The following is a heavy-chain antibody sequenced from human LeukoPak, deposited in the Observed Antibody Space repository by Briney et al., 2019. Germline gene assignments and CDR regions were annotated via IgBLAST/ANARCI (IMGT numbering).Heavy chain of an antibody. J-gene: IGHJ3*02. Sequence: SETLSLTCAVSGYSISSGYYWGWIRQPPGKGLEWIGSIYHSGSTYYNPSLKSRVAISVDTSKNQFSLKLSSVTAADTAVYYYARSTPRDAFDIWGQGTMVTVSS. D-gene: IGHD2-2*01. V-gene: IGHV4-38-2*01. CDR2: IYHSGST. CDR1: GYSISSGYY. CDR3: ARSTPRDAFDI.